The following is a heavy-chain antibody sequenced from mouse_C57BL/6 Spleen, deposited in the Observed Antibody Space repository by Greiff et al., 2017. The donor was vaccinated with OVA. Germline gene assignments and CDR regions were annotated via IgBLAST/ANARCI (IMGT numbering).Heavy chain of an antibody. V-gene: IGHV5-4*01. Sequence: EVKVEESGGGLVKPGGSLKLSCAASGFTFSSYAMSWVRQTPEKRLEWVATISDGGSYTYYPDNVKGRFTISRDNAKNNLYLQMSHLKSEDTAMYYCAREGYGSSDYYAMDYWGQGTSVTVSS. CDR3: AREGYGSSDYYAMDY. CDR2: ISDGGSYT. J-gene: IGHJ4*01. D-gene: IGHD1-1*01. CDR1: GFTFSSYA.